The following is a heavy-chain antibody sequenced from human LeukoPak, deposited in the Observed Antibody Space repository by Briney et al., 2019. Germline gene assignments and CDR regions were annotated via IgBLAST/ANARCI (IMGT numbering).Heavy chain of an antibody. Sequence: GASVKVSCKASGYTFTSYGISWVRQAPGQGLEWMGWISAYNGNTNYAQKFQGRVTITADESTSTAYMELSSLRSEDTAVYYCARVLRGSFDYWGQGTLVTVSS. CDR1: GYTFTSYG. CDR3: ARVLRGSFDY. D-gene: IGHD3-10*01. CDR2: ISAYNGNT. V-gene: IGHV1-18*01. J-gene: IGHJ4*02.